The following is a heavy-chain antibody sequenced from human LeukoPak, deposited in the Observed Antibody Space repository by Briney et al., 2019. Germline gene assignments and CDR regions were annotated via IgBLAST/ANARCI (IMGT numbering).Heavy chain of an antibody. Sequence: SETLSLTCTVSGGSISSGGYYWSWIRQHPGKGLEWLGYIYYSGSTYYNPSLKSRVTISVDTSKNQFSLKLSSVTAADTAVYYCARDYGSAYAFDIWGQGTMVTVSS. CDR2: IYYSGST. V-gene: IGHV4-31*03. J-gene: IGHJ3*02. CDR1: GGSISSGGYY. D-gene: IGHD3-10*01. CDR3: ARDYGSAYAFDI.